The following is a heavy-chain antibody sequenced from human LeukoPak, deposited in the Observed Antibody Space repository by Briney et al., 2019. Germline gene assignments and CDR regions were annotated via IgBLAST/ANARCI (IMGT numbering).Heavy chain of an antibody. Sequence: PSETLSLTCAVSGGSISSGGYSWGWIRQPPGKGLEWIGYIYHSGSTYYNPSLKSRVTISVDRSKNQFSLKLSSVTAADTAVYYCGRVLGYCSGGNCYENAFDIWGQGTMVTVSS. CDR1: GGSISSGGYS. V-gene: IGHV4-30-2*01. D-gene: IGHD2-15*01. J-gene: IGHJ3*02. CDR2: IYHSGST. CDR3: GRVLGYCSGGNCYENAFDI.